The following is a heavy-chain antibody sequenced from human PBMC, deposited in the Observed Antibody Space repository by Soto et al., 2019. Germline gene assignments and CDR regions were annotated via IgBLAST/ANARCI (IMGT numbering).Heavy chain of an antibody. CDR1: GFTFSDYA. CDR2: ISATGATT. J-gene: IGHJ1*01. D-gene: IGHD2-15*01. V-gene: IGHV3-23*01. CDR3: AKGRKSTEKDIAVMLAAASSIQH. Sequence: GGSLRLSCVASGFTFSDYAMTWVRQAPGKGLEWVSVISATGATTYYADSVRGRFTISRDNSKNTLNLQMNDLRVEDTAVIYCAKGRKSTEKDIAVMLAAASSIQHWGQGALVTVSS.